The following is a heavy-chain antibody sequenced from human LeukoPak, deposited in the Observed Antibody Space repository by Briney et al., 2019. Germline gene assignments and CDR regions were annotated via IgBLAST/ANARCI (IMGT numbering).Heavy chain of an antibody. CDR1: GFSFSTYG. D-gene: IGHD6-6*01. V-gene: IGHV3-33*06. CDR3: AKDRETYEYTFDY. J-gene: IGHJ4*02. Sequence: GGSLRLSXAASGFSFSTYGIHWVRQAPGKGLEWVAVMWYDGSKDYYADSVKGRFTISRDTSKNTLYLQMNNLRAEDTAVYYCAKDRETYEYTFDYWGQGTLVTVSS. CDR2: MWYDGSKD.